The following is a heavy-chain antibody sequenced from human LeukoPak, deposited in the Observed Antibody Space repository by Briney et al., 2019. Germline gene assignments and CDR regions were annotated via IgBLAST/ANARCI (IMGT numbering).Heavy chain of an antibody. V-gene: IGHV3-53*01. D-gene: IGHD5-18*01. CDR3: ARGDPDTAMAYDY. J-gene: IGHJ4*02. CDR2: IYSGGST. Sequence: GGSLRLSCAASGFTVSSNYMSWVRQAPGKGLEWVSVIYSGGSTYYADSVKGRFTISRDNSKNTLYLQMNSLRAEDTAVYYCARGDPDTAMAYDYWGQGTLVTVSS. CDR1: GFTVSSNY.